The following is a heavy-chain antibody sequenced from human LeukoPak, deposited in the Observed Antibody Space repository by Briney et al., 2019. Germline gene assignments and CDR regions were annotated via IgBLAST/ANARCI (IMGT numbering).Heavy chain of an antibody. CDR2: IYYSGST. J-gene: IGHJ4*02. CDR3: ARDYYGSGSLLDY. Sequence: SETLSLTCTVSGGSISSYYRSWIRQPPGKGLEWIGYIYYSGSTNYNPSLKSRVTISVDTSKNQFSLKLSSVTAADTAVYYCARDYYGSGSLLDYWGQGTLVTVSS. V-gene: IGHV4-59*01. D-gene: IGHD3-10*01. CDR1: GGSISSYY.